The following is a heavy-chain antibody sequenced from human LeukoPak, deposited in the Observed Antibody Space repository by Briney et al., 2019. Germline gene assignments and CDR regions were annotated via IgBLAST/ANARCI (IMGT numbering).Heavy chain of an antibody. V-gene: IGHV4-61*02. J-gene: IGHJ3*02. Sequence: PSETLSLTCTVSGGSISSGSYYWSWIRQPAGKGLEWIGRIYTSGSTNYNPSLKSRVTISVDTSKNQFSLKLSSVTAADTAVYYCARVFEYCSSTSCYRGAFDIWGQGTMVTVSS. CDR2: IYTSGST. CDR1: GGSISSGSYY. CDR3: ARVFEYCSSTSCYRGAFDI. D-gene: IGHD2-2*01.